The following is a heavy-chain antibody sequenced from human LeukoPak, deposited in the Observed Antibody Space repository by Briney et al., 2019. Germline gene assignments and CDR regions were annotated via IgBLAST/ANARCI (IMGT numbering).Heavy chain of an antibody. CDR3: ARVPAAANWFDP. CDR2: INPNSGGT. Sequence: ASVKVSCKASGYTFTSYYMHWVRQAPGQGLEWMERINPNSGGTNYAQKFQGRVTMTRDTSISTAYMELSRLRSDDTAVYYCARVPAAANWFDPWGQGTLVTVSS. D-gene: IGHD2-2*01. CDR1: GYTFTSYY. J-gene: IGHJ5*02. V-gene: IGHV1-2*06.